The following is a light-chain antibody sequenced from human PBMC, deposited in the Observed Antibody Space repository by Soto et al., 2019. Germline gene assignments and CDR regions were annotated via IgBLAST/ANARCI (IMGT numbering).Light chain of an antibody. CDR1: SSDVGGYNY. Sequence: QSALPQPASVSGSPGQSISISCTGTSSDVGGYNYVSWYQQHPGKAPKLMIYDVSNRPSGVSDRFSGSKSGNTASLTISGLQAEDESDYYCSLYTSTNTLYVFGTGTKLTVL. J-gene: IGLJ1*01. CDR3: SLYTSTNTLYV. V-gene: IGLV2-14*03. CDR2: DVS.